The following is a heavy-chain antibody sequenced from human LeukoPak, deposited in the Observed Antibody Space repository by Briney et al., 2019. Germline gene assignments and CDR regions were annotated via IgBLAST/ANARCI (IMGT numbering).Heavy chain of an antibody. CDR2: INPSGGST. V-gene: IGHV1-46*01. Sequence: EASVKVSCKASGYTFTGHYMHWVRQAPGQGLEWMGIINPSGGSTSYAQKFQGRVTMTRDTSTSTVYMELSSLRSEDTAVYYCARDFGAAACTNLWGQGTLVTVSS. D-gene: IGHD6-13*01. CDR3: ARDFGAAACTNL. J-gene: IGHJ5*02. CDR1: GYTFTGHY.